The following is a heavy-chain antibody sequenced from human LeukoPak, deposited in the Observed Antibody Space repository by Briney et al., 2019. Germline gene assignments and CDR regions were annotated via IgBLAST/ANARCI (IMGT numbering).Heavy chain of an antibody. Sequence: SQTLSLTRTVSTDSISSYYWSWIRQPPGKGLEWIGYVPYSGSTNYNPSLKSRVPISVDTSKNQFSLMLSSVTAADTAVYYCARPLLSFEDTAMVLWGQGTLVTVSS. CDR3: ARPLLSFEDTAMVL. CDR2: VPYSGST. CDR1: TDSISSYY. V-gene: IGHV4-59*08. D-gene: IGHD5-18*01. J-gene: IGHJ4*02.